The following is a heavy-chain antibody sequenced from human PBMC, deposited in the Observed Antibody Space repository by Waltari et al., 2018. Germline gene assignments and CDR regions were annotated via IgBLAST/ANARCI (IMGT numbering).Heavy chain of an antibody. J-gene: IGHJ4*02. CDR3: ATEGANSEFHY. CDR2: INPNSGAT. CDR1: GYAFLGYF. D-gene: IGHD3-16*01. V-gene: IGHV1-2*06. Sequence: QVQLVQSGADVKKSGASVKVSCRTSGYAFLGYFIHWVRQAPGQGLEWVGRINPNSGATNYPQKFQDRVTISRDTSMRTVYMDLTRLTPDDTAIYYCATEGANSEFHYWGQGTLVNVSS.